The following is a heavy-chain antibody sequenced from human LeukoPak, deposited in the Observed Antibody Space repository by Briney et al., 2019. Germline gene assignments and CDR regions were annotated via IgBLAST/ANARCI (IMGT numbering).Heavy chain of an antibody. Sequence: GGSLRLSRAASGFTFSTYWMQWVRQAPGEGLVWVSRISSDGSVTTYADSVKGRFTISRDNGKNTLHLQMNSLRAEDTAVYYCARDADGPGSLIDYWGQGTLVTVSS. CDR3: ARDADGPGSLIDY. J-gene: IGHJ4*02. D-gene: IGHD2-8*01. CDR1: GFTFSTYW. CDR2: ISSDGSVT. V-gene: IGHV3-74*01.